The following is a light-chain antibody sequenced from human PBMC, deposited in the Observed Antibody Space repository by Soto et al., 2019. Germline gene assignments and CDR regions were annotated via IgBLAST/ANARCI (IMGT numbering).Light chain of an antibody. CDR3: HQYNYWPGT. V-gene: IGKV3-15*01. CDR1: QDVGIN. J-gene: IGKJ2*01. CDR2: GAS. Sequence: LMTQSPAILSVAQGERVTLSCRASQDVGINLAWYQQKPGHAPRLVVYGASTRATAFPARFSGSGSGTEFTLTISSLQSEDLAVYYCHQYNYWPGTFGQGTKLEIK.